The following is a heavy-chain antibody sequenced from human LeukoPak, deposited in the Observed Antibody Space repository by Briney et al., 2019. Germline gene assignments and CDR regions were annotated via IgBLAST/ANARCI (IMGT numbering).Heavy chain of an antibody. J-gene: IGHJ4*02. Sequence: GGSLRFSCAASGFTFDDYAMHWVRQAPGKGLEWVSGISWNSGSIGYADSVKGRFTISRDNAKNSLYLQMNSLRAEDTALYYCAKDTKYYYDSSGYFDYWGQGTLVTVSS. V-gene: IGHV3-9*01. D-gene: IGHD3-22*01. CDR2: ISWNSGSI. CDR1: GFTFDDYA. CDR3: AKDTKYYYDSSGYFDY.